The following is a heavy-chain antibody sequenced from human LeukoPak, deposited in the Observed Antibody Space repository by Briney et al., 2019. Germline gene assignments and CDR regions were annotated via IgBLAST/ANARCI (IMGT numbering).Heavy chain of an antibody. J-gene: IGHJ4*02. CDR3: ARGGGYCGGDCYGIDY. V-gene: IGHV4-34*01. CDR1: GGSFSGYY. Sequence: PSETLSLTCAVYGGSFSGYYWSWIRQPPGKGLEWIGEINHSGSTNYNPSLKSRVTISVDTSKNQFSLKLSSVTAADTAVYYCARGGGYCGGDCYGIDYWGQGTLVTVSS. D-gene: IGHD2-21*01. CDR2: INHSGST.